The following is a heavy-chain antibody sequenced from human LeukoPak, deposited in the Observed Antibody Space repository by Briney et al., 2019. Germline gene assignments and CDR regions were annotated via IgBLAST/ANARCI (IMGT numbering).Heavy chain of an antibody. CDR3: ARDTDDFQGLDI. CDR2: INLDGNGR. D-gene: IGHD3-3*01. Sequence: GGSLRLSCAASGFTLSSYSMNWVRQAQGKGLEWVANINLDGNGRFYVDSVKGRFTISRDNNKKSVYLQMNSLRAEDTAVYYCARDTDDFQGLDIWGQGTRVTVSS. CDR1: GFTLSSYS. J-gene: IGHJ3*02. V-gene: IGHV3-7*01.